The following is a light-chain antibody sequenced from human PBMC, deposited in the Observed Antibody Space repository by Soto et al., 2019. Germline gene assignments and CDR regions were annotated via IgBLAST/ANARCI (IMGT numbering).Light chain of an antibody. Sequence: EIVLTQSPGTLSLSPGERATLSCRASQSVSSSYLAWYQQKPGQAPRLLIYGASSRATGIPDRSSGSGSGTDFTLTISRLEPEDFAVYYCQQYGSWWPFGQGTKVDIK. J-gene: IGKJ1*01. V-gene: IGKV3-20*01. CDR2: GAS. CDR3: QQYGSWWP. CDR1: QSVSSSY.